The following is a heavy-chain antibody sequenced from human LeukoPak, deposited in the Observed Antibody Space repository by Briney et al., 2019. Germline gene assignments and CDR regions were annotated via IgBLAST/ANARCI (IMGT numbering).Heavy chain of an antibody. CDR2: IYSGSST. V-gene: IGHV3-66*01. Sequence: PGGSLRLSCAASGFTXSXNYMSXXXQXPGKGLEWVSVIYSGSSTYYADYVKGRFTISRDNSKNTLYLQMNSLRAEDTAAYYCAREGIPSAFDIWGQGTMVTVSS. CDR1: GFTXSXNY. J-gene: IGHJ3*02. CDR3: AREGIPSAFDI. D-gene: IGHD6-13*01.